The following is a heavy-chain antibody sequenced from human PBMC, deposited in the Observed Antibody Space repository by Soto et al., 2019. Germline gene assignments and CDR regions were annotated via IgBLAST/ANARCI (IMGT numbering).Heavy chain of an antibody. J-gene: IGHJ4*02. Sequence: GGSLRLSCAASGFTFSSYAMSWVRQAPGKGLEWVSAISGSGGSTYYADSVKGRFTISRDNSKNTLYLQMNSLRAEDTAVYYCAKDATAITMIVVVITPFGYWGQGTLVTVSS. D-gene: IGHD3-22*01. CDR3: AKDATAITMIVVVITPFGY. V-gene: IGHV3-23*01. CDR2: ISGSGGST. CDR1: GFTFSSYA.